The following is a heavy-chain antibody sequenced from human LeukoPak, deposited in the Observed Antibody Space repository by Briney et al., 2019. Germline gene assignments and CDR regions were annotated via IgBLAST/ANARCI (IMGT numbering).Heavy chain of an antibody. CDR2: ISGSGGST. V-gene: IGHV3-23*01. CDR1: GFTFSSYA. D-gene: IGHD3-16*01. J-gene: IGHJ4*02. Sequence: GGSLRLSCAASGFTFSSYAMSRVRQTPEKGLEWVSTISGSGGSTNYADSVKGRFTISRDNSKNTLNLQMNSLRVEDTAEYYCAKDREGTMAYDYFDCWGQGTLVTVSS. CDR3: AKDREGTMAYDYFDC.